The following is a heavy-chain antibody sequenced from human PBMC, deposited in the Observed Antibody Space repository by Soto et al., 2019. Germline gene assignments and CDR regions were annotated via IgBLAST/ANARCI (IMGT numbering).Heavy chain of an antibody. CDR2: IIPILGIA. V-gene: IGHV1-69*02. J-gene: IGHJ4*02. CDR3: AKAIAVAGTGEFDY. Sequence: SVKVSCKASGGTFSSYTISWVRQAPGQGLEWMGRIIPILGIANYAQKFQGRVTITADKSTSTAYMELSSLRSEDTAVYYCAKAIAVAGTGEFDYWGQGTLVTVS. CDR1: GGTFSSYT. D-gene: IGHD6-19*01.